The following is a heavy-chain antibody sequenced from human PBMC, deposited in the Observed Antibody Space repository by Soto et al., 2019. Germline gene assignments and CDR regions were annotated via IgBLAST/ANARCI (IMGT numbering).Heavy chain of an antibody. CDR2: IIPIFGTA. D-gene: IGHD6-19*01. J-gene: IGHJ3*02. CDR3: ARARQQWLVLTAAFDI. Sequence: QVQLVQSGAEVKKPGSSVKVSCKASGGTFGSYAISWVRQAPGQGLEWMGGIIPIFGTANYAQKFQGRVTITADESTSTAYMELSSLRSEDTAVYYCARARQQWLVLTAAFDIWGQGTMVTVSS. CDR1: GGTFGSYA. V-gene: IGHV1-69*01.